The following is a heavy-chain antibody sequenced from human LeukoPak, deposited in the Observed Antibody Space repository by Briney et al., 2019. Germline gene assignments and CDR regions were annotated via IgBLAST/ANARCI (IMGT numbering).Heavy chain of an antibody. J-gene: IGHJ4*02. CDR2: ISGGGSHS. D-gene: IGHD2-8*01. Sequence: GRCLRLSCAASGFTFPRYAMGWVRQAPGGGLEWIAAISGGGSHSWHADSVKGRFTISSDNSRDTLYLQMNSLRVGDTAVYYCARGSAWACHGVRCYPLDNWGQGALVTVSS. V-gene: IGHV3-23*01. CDR1: GFTFPRYA. CDR3: ARGSAWACHGVRCYPLDN.